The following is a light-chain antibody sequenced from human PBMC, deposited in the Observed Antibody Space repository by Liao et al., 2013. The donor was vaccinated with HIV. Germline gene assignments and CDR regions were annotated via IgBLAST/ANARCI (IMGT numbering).Light chain of an antibody. CDR3: QIWDTADDHGGV. CDR2: YDN. J-gene: IGLJ2*01. CDR1: NIGTNS. Sequence: SYVLTQPPSVSVAPGKTATITCGGNNIGTNSVHWYQQRPGQAPVLVIYYDNDRPSGIPERFSGSTSGNTATLTISGVEAGDEADYYCQIWDTADDHGGVFGVGTKLTVL. V-gene: IGLV3-21*04.